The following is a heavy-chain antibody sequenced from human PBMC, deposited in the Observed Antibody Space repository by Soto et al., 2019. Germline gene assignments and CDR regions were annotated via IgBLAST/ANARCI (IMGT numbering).Heavy chain of an antibody. J-gene: IGHJ4*02. D-gene: IGHD6-13*01. V-gene: IGHV4-30-2*01. CDR1: GGSISSGGYS. Sequence: SETLSLTCAVSGGSISSGGYSWSWIRQPPGKGLEWIGYIYHSGSTYYNPSLKSRVTISVDTSKNQFSLKLSSVTAADTAVYYCARGFSAGKGSPPDFWGQGSLVTVSS. CDR3: ARGFSAGKGSPPDF. CDR2: IYHSGST.